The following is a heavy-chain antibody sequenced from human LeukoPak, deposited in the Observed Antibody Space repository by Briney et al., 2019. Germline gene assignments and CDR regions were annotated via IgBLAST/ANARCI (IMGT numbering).Heavy chain of an antibody. V-gene: IGHV1-18*01. D-gene: IGHD2-2*01. CDR2: ISAYNGNT. CDR1: GGTFSSYA. Sequence: GASVKVSCKASGGTFSSYAISWVRQAPGQGLEWMGWISAYNGNTNYAQKLQGRVTMTTDTSTSTAYMELRSLRSDDTAVYYCARDYISVPAADMDVWGKGTTVTVSS. J-gene: IGHJ6*03. CDR3: ARDYISVPAADMDV.